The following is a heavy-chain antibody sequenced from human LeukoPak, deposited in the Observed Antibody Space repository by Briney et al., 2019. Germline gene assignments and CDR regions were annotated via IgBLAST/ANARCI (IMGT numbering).Heavy chain of an antibody. V-gene: IGHV1-18*01. D-gene: IGHD3-22*01. J-gene: IGHJ3*02. Sequence: ASVKVSCKASGYTFTSYGISWVRQAPGQGLEWMGWISAYNGNTNCAQKLQGRVTMTTDTSTSTAYMELRSLRSDDTAVYYCAREGITMMDDAFDIWGQGTMVTVYS. CDR2: ISAYNGNT. CDR3: AREGITMMDDAFDI. CDR1: GYTFTSYG.